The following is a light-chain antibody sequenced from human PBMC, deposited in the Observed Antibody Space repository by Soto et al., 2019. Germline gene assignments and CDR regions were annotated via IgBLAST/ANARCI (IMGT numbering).Light chain of an antibody. CDR1: SSNIGSNT. CDR2: SNN. Sequence: QSVLTQPPSASGTPGQRVTISCSGSSSNIGSNTVSWYQQLPGTAPKLLLYSNNQRPSGVPDRFSGSKSGTSASLAISGLQSEDEADYYCAAWDDILMGVFGGGTELTVL. V-gene: IGLV1-44*01. CDR3: AAWDDILMGV. J-gene: IGLJ2*01.